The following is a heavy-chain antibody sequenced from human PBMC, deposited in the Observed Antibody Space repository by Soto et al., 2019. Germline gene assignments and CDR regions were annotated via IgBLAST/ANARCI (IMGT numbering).Heavy chain of an antibody. J-gene: IGHJ6*02. CDR3: ARSAYYGMDV. V-gene: IGHV3-11*05. CDR2: IGSGSGYT. Sequence: QVQLVESGGGLVKPGGSLRLSCAASGFTFSDYYMSWIRRAPGKGLEWVSYIGSGSGYTNYADSVKGRFTISRDNAKNSLYVQMNSLRAEDTAVYYCARSAYYGMDVWGQGTTVTVSS. CDR1: GFTFSDYY.